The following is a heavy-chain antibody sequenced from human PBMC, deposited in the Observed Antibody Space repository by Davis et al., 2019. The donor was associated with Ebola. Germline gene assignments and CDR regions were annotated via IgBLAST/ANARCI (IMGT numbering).Heavy chain of an antibody. CDR1: GGSISSSSYY. CDR2: IYYSGST. V-gene: IGHV4-39*01. D-gene: IGHD2-2*01. J-gene: IGHJ5*02. Sequence: SETLSLACTVSGGSISSSSYYWGWIRQPPGKGLEWTGCIYYSGSTYYNPSLKSRVTISVDTSKNQFSLKLSSVTAADTAVYYCARLKRDIVVVPAASNNWFDPWGQGTLVTVSS. CDR3: ARLKRDIVVVPAASNNWFDP.